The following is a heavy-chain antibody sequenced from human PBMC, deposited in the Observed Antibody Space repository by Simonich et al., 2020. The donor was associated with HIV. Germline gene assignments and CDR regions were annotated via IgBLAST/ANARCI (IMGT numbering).Heavy chain of an antibody. D-gene: IGHD1-26*01. CDR3: ARGVDSGSYFWFDP. CDR1: GYTFTGYY. V-gene: IGHV1-2*02. CDR2: INPNSGST. Sequence: QVQLVQSGAEVKKPGASVKVSCKASGYTFTGYYIHWVRQAPGQGPEYRGWINPNSGSTNYAQKFQGRVTMTRDTSISTAYMELSRLESDDTAMYYCARGVDSGSYFWFDPWGQGTLVTVSS. J-gene: IGHJ5*02.